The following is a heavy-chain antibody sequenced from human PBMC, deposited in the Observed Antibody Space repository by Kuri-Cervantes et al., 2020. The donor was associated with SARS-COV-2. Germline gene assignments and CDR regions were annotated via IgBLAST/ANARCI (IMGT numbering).Heavy chain of an antibody. CDR1: GYTFTSYA. Sequence: ASLKVSCNASGYTFTSYAMHWVRQAPGQGFEWMGWINPNSGGTNYAQKFQGWVTMTRDTSISTAYMELSRLRSDDTAVYYCARGLVVPAAPYYYGMDVWGHGTTVTVSS. D-gene: IGHD2-2*01. CDR3: ARGLVVPAAPYYYGMDV. J-gene: IGHJ6*02. CDR2: INPNSGGT. V-gene: IGHV1-2*04.